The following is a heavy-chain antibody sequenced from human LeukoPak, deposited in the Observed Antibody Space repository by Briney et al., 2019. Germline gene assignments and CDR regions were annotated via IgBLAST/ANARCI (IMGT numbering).Heavy chain of an antibody. Sequence: SETLSLTCTISGGSISSYYWSWIRQPPGKGLEWIGYIYYSGSTNYNPSLKSRVTISVDTSKNQFSLKLSSVTAADTAVYYCALAYCGGDCYPSKWGQGTLVTVSS. J-gene: IGHJ4*02. D-gene: IGHD2-21*02. V-gene: IGHV4-59*01. CDR2: IYYSGST. CDR1: GGSISSYY. CDR3: ALAYCGGDCYPSK.